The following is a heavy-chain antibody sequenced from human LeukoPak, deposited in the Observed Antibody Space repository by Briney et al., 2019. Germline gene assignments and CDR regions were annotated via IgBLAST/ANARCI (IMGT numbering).Heavy chain of an antibody. CDR1: GFTVSSNH. J-gene: IGHJ4*02. D-gene: IGHD2-15*01. Sequence: GGSLRLSCAASGFTVSSNHMHWVRQAPGKGLEWVSGIYSGGTTYYADSVKGLFTISRDNSKNTLYLQMNSLRVEDTAVYYCARGFCSGGSCYPFYFDYWGQGTLVTVSS. CDR2: IYSGGTT. CDR3: ARGFCSGGSCYPFYFDY. V-gene: IGHV3-53*01.